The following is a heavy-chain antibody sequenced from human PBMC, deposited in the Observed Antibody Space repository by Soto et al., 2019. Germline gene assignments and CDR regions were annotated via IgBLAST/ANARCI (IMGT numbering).Heavy chain of an antibody. V-gene: IGHV4-39*01. CDR2: IYYSGST. J-gene: IGHJ4*02. CDR3: ASLGYCTNGVCYLEYYLDY. D-gene: IGHD2-8*01. CDR1: GGSLSSSSYY. Sequence: QLQLQESGPGLVKPSETLSLTCTVSGGSLSSSSYYWGWIRQPPGKGLEWIGRIYYSGSTYYNPSLQSRVTISVDTSKNQFSLKLSSVTAADTAVYYCASLGYCTNGVCYLEYYLDYWGQGTLVTVSS.